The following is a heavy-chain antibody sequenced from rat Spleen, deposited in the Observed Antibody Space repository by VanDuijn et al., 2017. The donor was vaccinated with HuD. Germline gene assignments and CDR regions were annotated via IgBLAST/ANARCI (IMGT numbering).Heavy chain of an antibody. CDR3: ARDLGY. CDR1: GFTFSDYY. Sequence: EVQLVESGGGLVQPGRSLKLSCAASGFTFSDYYMAWVRQAPRKGLEWVASISYEGSGTYYGDSVKGRFTISRDNAKSSLYLQMNSLQTEDIATYYCARDLGYWGQGVMVTVSS. V-gene: IGHV5-22*01. CDR2: ISYEGSGT. J-gene: IGHJ2*01.